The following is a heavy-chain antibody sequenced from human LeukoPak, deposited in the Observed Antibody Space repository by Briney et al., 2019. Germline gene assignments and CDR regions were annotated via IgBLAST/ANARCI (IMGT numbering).Heavy chain of an antibody. V-gene: IGHV1-3*01. CDR3: ARAYCTGGSCLYYYYYGMDV. D-gene: IGHD2-15*01. J-gene: IGHJ6*02. CDR2: INAGNGNT. CDR1: GYTFSSHT. Sequence: ASVKVSCKASGYTFSSHTMHWVRKAPGQRLEWMGWINAGNGNTKYSQKFQGRVTITRDTSASTAYMELRSLRSEDTAVYYCARAYCTGGSCLYYYYYGMDVWGQGTTVTVSS.